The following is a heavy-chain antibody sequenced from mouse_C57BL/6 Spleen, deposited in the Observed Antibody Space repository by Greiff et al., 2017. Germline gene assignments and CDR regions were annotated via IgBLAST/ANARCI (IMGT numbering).Heavy chain of an antibody. CDR3: ARQDGYYGYFDV. J-gene: IGHJ1*03. Sequence: VQLQQPGAELVRPGPSVKLSCKASGYTFTSYWMHWVKQRPGQGLEWIGVIDPSDSYTNYNQKFKGKATLTVDTSSSTAYMQLSSLTSEDSAVYYCARQDGYYGYFDVWGTGTTVTVSS. D-gene: IGHD2-3*01. CDR1: GYTFTSYW. V-gene: IGHV1-59*01. CDR2: IDPSDSYT.